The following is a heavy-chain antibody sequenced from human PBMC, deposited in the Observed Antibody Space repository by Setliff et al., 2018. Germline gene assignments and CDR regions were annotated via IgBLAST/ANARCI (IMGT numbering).Heavy chain of an antibody. D-gene: IGHD3-22*01. Sequence: LRLSCAASGLTFRSYWMHWVRQAPGKGLVWVSRITSDGSSTSYADSVKGRFTISRDNAKNTLYLQVNSLRAEDTAVYYCARGHSSGLTKDAFDMWGQGTMVTVSS. CDR1: GLTFRSYW. CDR3: ARGHSSGLTKDAFDM. J-gene: IGHJ3*02. V-gene: IGHV3-74*01. CDR2: ITSDGSST.